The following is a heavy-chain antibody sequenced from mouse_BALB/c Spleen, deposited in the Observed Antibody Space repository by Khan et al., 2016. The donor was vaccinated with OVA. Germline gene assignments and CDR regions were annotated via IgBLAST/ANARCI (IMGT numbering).Heavy chain of an antibody. V-gene: IGHV9-3*02. Sequence: QIQLVQSGPELKKPGETVKISCKASGYTFTNYGINWVKQAPGKGLKWMGWINTNTGEPTYAEEFKGRFAFSLKTSASTAYLQHNNLKNEDTATYFWARGNYYDINSGFAYWGQGTLVTVSA. J-gene: IGHJ3*01. CDR3: ARGNYYDINSGFAY. CDR1: GYTFTNYG. D-gene: IGHD1-1*01. CDR2: INTNTGEP.